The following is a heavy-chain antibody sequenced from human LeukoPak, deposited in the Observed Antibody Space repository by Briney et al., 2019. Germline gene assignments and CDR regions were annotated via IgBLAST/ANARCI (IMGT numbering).Heavy chain of an antibody. CDR1: GFSLSTRGVG. CDR3: AHRGGAVAGLYYFDY. J-gene: IGHJ4*02. Sequence: ESGPTLVNPTQTLTLTCTCSGFSLSTRGVGVGWIRQPPGKTLEWLALIYWSDDKRYSPSLKSRLAITRDTSKNQVVLTMTNMDPVDTATYYCAHRGGAVAGLYYFDYWGQGTLVTVSS. CDR2: IYWSDDK. V-gene: IGHV2-5*01. D-gene: IGHD6-19*01.